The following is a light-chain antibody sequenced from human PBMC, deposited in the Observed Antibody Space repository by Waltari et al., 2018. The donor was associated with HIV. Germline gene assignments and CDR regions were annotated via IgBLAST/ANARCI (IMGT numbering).Light chain of an antibody. Sequence: SYVLTQPPSVSVSPGQTATITCSGDALPNQYTSWYLQRPGQAPLLIIHTDNERASVLPVRFAVSGSGETATCTIIGVLAEDDADYYFQSAYSSGILSVFGGWAKLTVL. J-gene: IGLJ2*01. V-gene: IGLV3-25*03. CDR1: ALPNQY. CDR3: QSAYSSGILSV. CDR2: TDN.